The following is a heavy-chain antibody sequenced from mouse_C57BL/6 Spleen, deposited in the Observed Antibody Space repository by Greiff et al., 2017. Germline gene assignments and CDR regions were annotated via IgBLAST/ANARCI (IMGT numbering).Heavy chain of an antibody. Sequence: VQLQQPGAELVKPGASVKMSCKASGYTFTSYWITWVKQRPGQGLEWIGDLYPGSGSTNYNEKFKSKATLTVDTSSSTAYMQLSSRTSEDSAVYYCARRGTTRRYYFDYWGQGTTLTVSA. CDR3: ARRGTTRRYYFDY. V-gene: IGHV1-55*01. CDR2: LYPGSGST. CDR1: GYTFTSYW. J-gene: IGHJ2*01. D-gene: IGHD1-1*01.